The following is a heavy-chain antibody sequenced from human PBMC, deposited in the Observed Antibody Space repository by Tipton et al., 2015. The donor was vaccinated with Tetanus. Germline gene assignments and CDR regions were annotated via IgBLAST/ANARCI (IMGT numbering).Heavy chain of an antibody. J-gene: IGHJ4*02. D-gene: IGHD6-13*01. V-gene: IGHV3-21*01. Sequence: SLRLSYAASGFTFSGYTINWVRQAPGKGLEWVSSISSSSSYIYYADSVKGRFTISRDNAKNSLYLQMNSLRAEDTAVYYCARRIAAAGNVHSFDYWGQGTLVTVSS. CDR2: ISSSSSYI. CDR3: ARRIAAAGNVHSFDY. CDR1: GFTFSGYT.